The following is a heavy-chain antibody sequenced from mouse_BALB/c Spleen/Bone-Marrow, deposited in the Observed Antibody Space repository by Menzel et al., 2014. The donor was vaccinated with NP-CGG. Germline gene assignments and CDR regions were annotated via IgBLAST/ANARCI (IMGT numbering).Heavy chain of an antibody. Sequence: VRSGASVKLSCKASGYTFTSYWMNWVKQRPGQGLEWIGNIYPGIFCLIYDEKFKSKATLTIDTSSSTRYIQLRSLTSEDSAVYYCAKEVLRYAMGYWGQGTSVSVSS. V-gene: IGHV1S22*01. CDR3: AKEVLRYAMGY. J-gene: IGHJ4*01. D-gene: IGHD2-14*01. CDR1: GYTFTSYW. CDR2: IYPGIFCL.